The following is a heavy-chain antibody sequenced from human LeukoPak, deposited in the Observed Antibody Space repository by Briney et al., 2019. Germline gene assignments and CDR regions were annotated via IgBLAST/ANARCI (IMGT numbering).Heavy chain of an antibody. CDR2: IASDGSST. J-gene: IGHJ4*02. D-gene: IGHD4-23*01. V-gene: IGHV3-74*01. Sequence: PGGSLRLSCVASGVTLSNYAMSWARQAPGKGLVWVSRIASDGSSTTYADSVKGRFSISRDNAKNTLYLQMNSLRVEDTAVYYCARGRPHGNDYWGQGTLVTVSS. CDR1: GVTLSNYA. CDR3: ARGRPHGNDY.